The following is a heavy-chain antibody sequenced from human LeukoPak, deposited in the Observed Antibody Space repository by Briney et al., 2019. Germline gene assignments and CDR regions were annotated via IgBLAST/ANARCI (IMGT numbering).Heavy chain of an antibody. D-gene: IGHD3-16*02. J-gene: IGHJ4*02. V-gene: IGHV3-33*01. Sequence: SGGSLRLSCAESGFTFRNFGMHWVRQAPGKGLERVAIIWYDGSKSYYADSVKDRFTFSRDNSKNTVYLQMNGLRADDTAVYFCVRDRGGYHYFDYWGQGTLVTGSS. CDR1: GFTFRNFG. CDR2: IWYDGSKS. CDR3: VRDRGGYHYFDY.